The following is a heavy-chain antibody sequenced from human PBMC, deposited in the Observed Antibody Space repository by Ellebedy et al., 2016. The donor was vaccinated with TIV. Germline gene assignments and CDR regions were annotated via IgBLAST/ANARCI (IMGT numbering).Heavy chain of an antibody. CDR1: GYTFTANY. D-gene: IGHD6-13*01. J-gene: IGHJ6*02. Sequence: ASVKVSCKASGYTFTANYVHWVRQAPGQGPEWMGWINPDSGVTNIAQKFQGRVTMTRDTSVNTAYMELSRLESDDTAVYYCARVRRGSSGMDVWGQGTTVTVS. CDR3: ARVRRGSSGMDV. V-gene: IGHV1-2*02. CDR2: INPDSGVT.